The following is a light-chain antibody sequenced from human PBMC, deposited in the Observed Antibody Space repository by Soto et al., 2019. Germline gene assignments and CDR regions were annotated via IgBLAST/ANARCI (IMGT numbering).Light chain of an antibody. CDR2: DAS. CDR1: QSVSSY. Sequence: ETVMTQSPDTLSVSPGERATLSRRASQSVSSYLAWYQQKPGQAPRLLIYDASKRATGIPARFSGSGSGTDFTLTISSLEPEDFAVYYCQQRSSRPPMYTFGQGTKVDIK. V-gene: IGKV3-11*01. J-gene: IGKJ2*01. CDR3: QQRSSRPPMYT.